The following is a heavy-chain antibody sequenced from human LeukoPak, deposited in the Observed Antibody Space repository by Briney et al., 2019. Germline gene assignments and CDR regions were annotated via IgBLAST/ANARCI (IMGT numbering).Heavy chain of an antibody. Sequence: PSETLSLTCTVSGGSISSYYWSWLRQPPGKGLEWIGYIHYSGSTNYNPSLKSRVTISVDTSKTQFSLRLSSVTAADTAVYYCARVSGYDWESFYDYWGQGTLVTVSS. J-gene: IGHJ4*02. CDR2: IHYSGST. V-gene: IGHV4-59*01. D-gene: IGHD5-12*01. CDR1: GGSISSYY. CDR3: ARVSGYDWESFYDY.